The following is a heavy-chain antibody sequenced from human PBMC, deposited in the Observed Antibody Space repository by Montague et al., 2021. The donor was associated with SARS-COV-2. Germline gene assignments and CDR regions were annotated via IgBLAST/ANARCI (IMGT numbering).Heavy chain of an antibody. CDR2: IYYSGST. Sequence: SETQSLTCTVSGGSISSSSYYWGWIRQPPGKGLEWIGSIYYSGSTYYNPSLKSRVTISVDTSKNQFSLKLSSVTTADTAVYYCARVGRQQLVRLSGMDVWGQGTTVTVPS. CDR1: GGSISSSSYY. CDR3: ARVGRQQLVRLSGMDV. D-gene: IGHD6-13*01. V-gene: IGHV4-39*07. J-gene: IGHJ6*02.